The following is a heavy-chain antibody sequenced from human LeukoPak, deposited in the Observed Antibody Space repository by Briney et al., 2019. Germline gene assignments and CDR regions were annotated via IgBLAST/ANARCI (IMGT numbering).Heavy chain of an antibody. CDR2: ISWNSASV. Sequence: PGGSLRLSCEASGFTFDDYGMHWVRQAPGKGLEWVSTISWNSASVGYVDSVKGRFTISRDNAKKTLYLQMNSLRPEDTALYYCAKDYRYSSSWYDYCGQGTLVTVSS. D-gene: IGHD6-13*01. CDR3: AKDYRYSSSWYDY. V-gene: IGHV3-9*01. CDR1: GFTFDDYG. J-gene: IGHJ4*02.